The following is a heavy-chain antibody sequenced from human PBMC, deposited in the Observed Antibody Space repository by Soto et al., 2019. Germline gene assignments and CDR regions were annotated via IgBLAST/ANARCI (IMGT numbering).Heavy chain of an antibody. CDR3: ARDADIVVVPAARGFDY. V-gene: IGHV1-2*04. J-gene: IGHJ4*02. CDR1: GYTFTGYY. D-gene: IGHD2-2*01. CDR2: INPNSGGT. Sequence: ASVKVSCKASGYTFTGYYMHWVRQAPGQGLEWMGWINPNSGGTNYAQKFQGWVTMTRDTSMSTAYMELRRLRSDDTAVYYCARDADIVVVPAARGFDYRGQGTLVTVSS.